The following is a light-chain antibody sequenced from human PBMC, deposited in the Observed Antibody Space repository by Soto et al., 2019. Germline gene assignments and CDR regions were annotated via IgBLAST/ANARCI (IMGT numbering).Light chain of an antibody. CDR1: PSVTNY. J-gene: IGKJ5*01. Sequence: EIVLTQSPATLSLSPGERATLSCRASPSVTNYLAWYQQKPGQPPRLLIYGVSSRATGVPVSFSGSGSGTDFTLTISRLEPEDFAVYYCQQYVSAPITFGQGTRLEIK. V-gene: IGKV3-20*01. CDR2: GVS. CDR3: QQYVSAPIT.